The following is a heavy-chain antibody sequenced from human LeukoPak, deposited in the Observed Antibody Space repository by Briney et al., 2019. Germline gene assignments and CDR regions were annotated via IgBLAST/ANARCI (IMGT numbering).Heavy chain of an antibody. V-gene: IGHV1-18*01. J-gene: IGHJ4*02. CDR3: VRDIPHEMFGELLGLDF. CDR1: GYTFTIYG. D-gene: IGHD3-10*02. CDR2: ISGYNGDT. Sequence: GASVKVSCKTSGYTFTIYGVTWVRQAPGQGPEWMGWISGYNGDTNYAQKFRDRVTLTTDTSTSTAYMELTGLRSDDTATYYCVRDIPHEMFGELLGLDFWGQGTLVIVSS.